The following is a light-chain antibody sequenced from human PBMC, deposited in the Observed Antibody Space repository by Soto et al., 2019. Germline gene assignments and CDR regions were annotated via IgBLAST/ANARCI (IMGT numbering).Light chain of an antibody. CDR1: QDIRNG. CDR2: GAS. V-gene: IGKV1-6*01. Sequence: AIQMTQSPPSLSASVGDRVTITCRASQDIRNGLGWFQQKPGKAPKLLIYGASTLQSGVPSRFSGSGSGTDFTLTISSLQPDDFATYYCLQYYNYSWAFGQGTKVEIK. CDR3: LQYYNYSWA. J-gene: IGKJ1*01.